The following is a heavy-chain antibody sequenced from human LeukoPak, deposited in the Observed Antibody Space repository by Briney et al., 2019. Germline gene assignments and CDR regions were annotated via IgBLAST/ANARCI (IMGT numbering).Heavy chain of an antibody. CDR2: IYTSGST. Sequence: SETLSLXCTVSGGSISSYYWSWIRQPAGKGLEWIGRIYTSGSTNYNPSLKSRVTMSVDTSKNQFSLKLSSVTAADTAVYYCAKDSRYDILTGYYEAFDYWGQGTLVTVSS. CDR3: AKDSRYDILTGYYEAFDY. J-gene: IGHJ4*02. V-gene: IGHV4-4*07. CDR1: GGSISSYY. D-gene: IGHD3-9*01.